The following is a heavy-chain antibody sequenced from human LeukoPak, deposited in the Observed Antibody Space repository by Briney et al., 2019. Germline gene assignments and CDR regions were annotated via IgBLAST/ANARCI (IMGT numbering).Heavy chain of an antibody. Sequence: GGSLRLSCAASGFTFDDYGMSWVRQAPGKGLEWVSGINWNGGSTGYADSVKGRFTISRDNAKNSLYLQMNSLRAEDTAVYYCARDDYYDRSGYRPDLFDYWGQGTLVTVSS. CDR2: INWNGGST. V-gene: IGHV3-20*04. J-gene: IGHJ4*02. CDR3: ARDDYYDRSGYRPDLFDY. D-gene: IGHD3-22*01. CDR1: GFTFDDYG.